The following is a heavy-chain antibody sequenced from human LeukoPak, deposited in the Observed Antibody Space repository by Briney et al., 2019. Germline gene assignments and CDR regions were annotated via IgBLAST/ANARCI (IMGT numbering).Heavy chain of an antibody. V-gene: IGHV1-8*03. D-gene: IGHD6-13*01. CDR1: GYTFTSYD. Sequence: GASVKVSCKASGYTFTSYDINWVRQATGQGLEWMGWMNPNSGNTGYAQKFQGRVTITRNTSISTAYMELSSLRSEDTAVYYCARGSRSSYYYYMDVWGKGTTVTVSS. J-gene: IGHJ6*03. CDR2: MNPNSGNT. CDR3: ARGSRSSYYYYMDV.